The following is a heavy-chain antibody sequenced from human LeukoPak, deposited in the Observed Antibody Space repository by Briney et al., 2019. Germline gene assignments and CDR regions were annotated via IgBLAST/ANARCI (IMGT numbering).Heavy chain of an antibody. J-gene: IGHJ4*02. V-gene: IGHV3-30*04. Sequence: GGSLRLSCAASGFTFSSYAMHWVRQAPGKGLEWVAIISFDGSNKGYADSIKGRFTVSRDNSKNTLYLQMNSLRTEDTAVYFCAKERISPAGTYDYWGQGTLVTVSS. CDR3: AKERISPAGTYDY. CDR2: ISFDGSNK. CDR1: GFTFSSYA. D-gene: IGHD6-13*01.